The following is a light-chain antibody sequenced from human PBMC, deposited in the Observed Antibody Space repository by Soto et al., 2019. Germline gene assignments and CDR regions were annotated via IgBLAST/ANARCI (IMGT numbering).Light chain of an antibody. J-gene: IGLJ2*01. V-gene: IGLV2-14*03. CDR1: SSDIGGYNY. CDR3: SSHTGSSTLVV. CDR2: DVS. Sequence: QSVLTQPASVSGSPGQSITISCTGTSSDIGGYNYVSWYQQHPGKAPRLMIYDVSNRPSGVSTRFSGSKSGNTASLTISGLQAEDEGIYYCSSHTGSSTLVVFGGGTKLTVL.